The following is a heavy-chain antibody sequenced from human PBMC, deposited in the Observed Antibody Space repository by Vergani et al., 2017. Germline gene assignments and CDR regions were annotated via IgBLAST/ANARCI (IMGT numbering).Heavy chain of an antibody. CDR2: ISSSSSTI. CDR3: ARDVLTTVVTPGAFDI. Sequence: EVQLVESGGGLVQPGGSLRLSCAASGFTFSSYSMNWVRQAPGKGLEWVSYISSSSSTIHYADSVKGRFTISRDNAKNSLYLQMNSLRAEDTAVYYCARDVLTTVVTPGAFDIWGQGTMVTVSS. CDR1: GFTFSSYS. V-gene: IGHV3-48*01. J-gene: IGHJ3*02. D-gene: IGHD4-23*01.